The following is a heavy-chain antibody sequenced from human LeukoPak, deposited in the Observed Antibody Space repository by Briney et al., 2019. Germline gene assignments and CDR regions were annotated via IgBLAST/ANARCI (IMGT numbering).Heavy chain of an antibody. J-gene: IGHJ4*02. CDR2: IKQDGSEK. Sequence: GGSLRLSCAASGFTFNSYWMSWVRQAPGRGLEWVANIKQDGSEKYYVDSVKGRFTISRDNAKNSLSLQMNSLRVEDTAVYYCARDREGYCSGGTCTNFDYWGQGTLVTVSS. CDR1: GFTFNSYW. CDR3: ARDREGYCSGGTCTNFDY. D-gene: IGHD2-15*01. V-gene: IGHV3-7*01.